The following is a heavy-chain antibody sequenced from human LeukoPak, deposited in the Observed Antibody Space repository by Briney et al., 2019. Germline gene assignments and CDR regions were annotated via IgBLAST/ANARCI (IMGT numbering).Heavy chain of an antibody. CDR2: ISSSGSTI. V-gene: IGHV3-11*01. CDR3: AKDAVLVGAQLFDY. J-gene: IGHJ4*02. Sequence: RAGGSLRLSCAASGFTFSDCYMSWIRQAPGKGLEWVSYISSSGSTIYYADSVKGRFTISRDNSKNTLYLQMNSLRAEDTAVYYCAKDAVLVGAQLFDYWGQGTLVTVSS. D-gene: IGHD1-26*01. CDR1: GFTFSDCY.